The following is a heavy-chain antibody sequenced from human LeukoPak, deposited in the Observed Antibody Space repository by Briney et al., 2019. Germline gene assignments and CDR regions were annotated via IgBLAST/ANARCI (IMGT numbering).Heavy chain of an antibody. CDR2: ISSSGSTI. J-gene: IGHJ5*02. D-gene: IGHD5-24*01. CDR3: ARAMGPDEMATNPFWFDP. Sequence: LSLTCTVSGGSISSSSYYWGWIRQPPGKGLEWVSYISSSGSTIYYADSVKGRFTISRDNAKNSLYLQMNSLRAEDTAVYYCARAMGPDEMATNPFWFDPWGQGTLVTVSS. V-gene: IGHV3-11*04. CDR1: GGSISSSSYY.